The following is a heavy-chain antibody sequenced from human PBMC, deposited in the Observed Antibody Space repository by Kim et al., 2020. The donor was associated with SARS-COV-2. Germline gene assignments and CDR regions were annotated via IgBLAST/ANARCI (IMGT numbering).Heavy chain of an antibody. CDR3: ARGSGWYGY. CDR2: IHYSGST. CDR1: GGSISSYY. V-gene: IGHV4-59*01. Sequence: SETLSLTCTVSGGSISSYYWSWIRQPPGKGLEWIGYIHYSGSTNYNPSLTSRVTISVDTSMNQFSLKLNSVTAADTAVYYCARGSGWYGYWGQGALVTVSS. D-gene: IGHD6-19*01. J-gene: IGHJ4*02.